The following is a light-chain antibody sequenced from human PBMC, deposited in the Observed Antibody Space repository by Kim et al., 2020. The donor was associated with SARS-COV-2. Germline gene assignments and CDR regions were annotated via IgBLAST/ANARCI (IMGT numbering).Light chain of an antibody. CDR3: SSYTGSPNYV. V-gene: IGLV2-14*03. CDR1: SSDVGGYNY. CDR2: DDS. Sequence: GQSIPITCTGASSDVGGYNYGSWFQQHPGKAPNLMIYDDSNPPSGVSNRFSGSKSGNTASLTISGLQAEDEADYYCSSYTGSPNYVFGTGTKVTVL. J-gene: IGLJ1*01.